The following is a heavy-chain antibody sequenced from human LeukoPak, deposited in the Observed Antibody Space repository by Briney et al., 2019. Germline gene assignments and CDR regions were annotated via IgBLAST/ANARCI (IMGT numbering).Heavy chain of an antibody. CDR3: TTDGYDFWSGTNYYYYYMDV. CDR1: GLTFSNVW. D-gene: IGHD3-3*01. V-gene: IGHV3-15*01. J-gene: IGHJ6*03. Sequence: GGSLSLSCAVSGLTFSNVWMSWVRQAPGEGLGWVGRIKSKTAGGTTDYAAPVKGRYTISRDDSKNTLYLQMNSLKTEDTAVYYCTTDGYDFWSGTNYYYYYMDVWGKGTTVTVSS. CDR2: IKSKTAGGTT.